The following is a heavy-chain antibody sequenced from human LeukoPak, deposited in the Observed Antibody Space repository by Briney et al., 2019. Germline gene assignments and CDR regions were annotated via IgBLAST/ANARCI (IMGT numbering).Heavy chain of an antibody. V-gene: IGHV1-69*01. CDR3: AREPRDSIVGASDAFDT. Sequence: ASVKVSCKASGGTFSSYAISWVRQAPGQGLEWMGGIIPIFGTANYAQKFQGRVTITADESTSTAYMELSSLIPEDTAVYYCAREPRDSIVGASDAFDTWGQGSMVTVSS. CDR2: IIPIFGTA. D-gene: IGHD1-26*01. J-gene: IGHJ3*02. CDR1: GGTFSSYA.